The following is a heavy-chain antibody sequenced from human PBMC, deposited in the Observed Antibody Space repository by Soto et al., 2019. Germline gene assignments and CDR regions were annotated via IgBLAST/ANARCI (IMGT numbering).Heavy chain of an antibody. CDR1: GLTFSRYA. Sequence: EVQLLVSGGGLIQPGGSLRLSCAASGLTFSRYAMNWVRQDPGKGLEWVSVISGSGGTRYYADSVKGRFTISRDNSKGILYLQMNSLRADDTAVYYCAKDPYPVVVVPAANGMDVWGQGTTVTVSS. CDR2: ISGSGGTR. CDR3: AKDPYPVVVVPAANGMDV. J-gene: IGHJ6*02. D-gene: IGHD2-2*01. V-gene: IGHV3-23*01.